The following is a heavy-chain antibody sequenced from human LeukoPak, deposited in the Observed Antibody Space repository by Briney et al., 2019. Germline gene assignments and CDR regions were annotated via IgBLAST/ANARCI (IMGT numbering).Heavy chain of an antibody. Sequence: PSETLSLTCAVYGGSFSGYYWSWIRQPPGKGLEWIGEINHSGSTNYNPSLKSRVTISVDTSKNQFSLKLSSVTAADTAVYYCAGCSSTSLDVWGKGTTVTVSS. CDR2: INHSGST. CDR1: GGSFSGYY. CDR3: AGCSSTSLDV. V-gene: IGHV4-34*01. J-gene: IGHJ6*04. D-gene: IGHD2-2*01.